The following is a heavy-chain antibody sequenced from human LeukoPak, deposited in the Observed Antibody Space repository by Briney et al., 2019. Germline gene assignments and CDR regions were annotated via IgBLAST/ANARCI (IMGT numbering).Heavy chain of an antibody. CDR1: GFTFSSYW. D-gene: IGHD6-19*01. Sequence: GGSLRLSCAASGFTFSSYWMSWVRQAPGKGLEWVANIKQDGSEKYYVDSVKGRFTISRDNAKNSLYLRMNSLRAEDTAVYYCASNSPGIAVAGSTRYDAFDIWGQGTMVTVSS. V-gene: IGHV3-7*01. CDR3: ASNSPGIAVAGSTRYDAFDI. J-gene: IGHJ3*02. CDR2: IKQDGSEK.